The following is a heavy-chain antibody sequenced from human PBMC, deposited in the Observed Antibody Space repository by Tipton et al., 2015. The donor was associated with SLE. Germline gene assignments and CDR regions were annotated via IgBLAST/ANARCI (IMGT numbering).Heavy chain of an antibody. J-gene: IGHJ4*02. CDR2: IYFSESA. Sequence: TLSLTCTVSGGSIRSSSYYWGWIRQPPGKGLEWIGYIYFSESANYSPSLKSRVTISLDTSRSQFSLQLSSVTAADTAVYYCARDDPDGESSGIPGDYWGQGTLVTVSS. D-gene: IGHD3-22*01. V-gene: IGHV4-61*01. CDR1: GGSIRSSSYY. CDR3: ARDDPDGESSGIPGDY.